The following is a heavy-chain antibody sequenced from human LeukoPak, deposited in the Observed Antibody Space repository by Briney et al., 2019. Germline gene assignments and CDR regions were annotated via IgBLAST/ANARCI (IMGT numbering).Heavy chain of an antibody. CDR2: IYYSGST. CDR1: GGSISSYY. CDR3: ARTLYYYGSGSSYYFDY. J-gene: IGHJ4*02. V-gene: IGHV4-59*01. Sequence: KTSETLSLTCTVSGGSISSYYWSWIRQPPGKGLEWIGYIYYSGSTNYNPSLKSRVTISVDTSKNQFSLKLSSVTAADTAVYYCARTLYYYGSGSSYYFDYWGQGTRVTVSS. D-gene: IGHD3-10*01.